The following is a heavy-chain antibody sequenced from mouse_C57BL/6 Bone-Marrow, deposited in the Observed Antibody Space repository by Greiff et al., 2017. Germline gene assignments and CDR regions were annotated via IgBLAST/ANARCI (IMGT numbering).Heavy chain of an antibody. Sequence: EVKLVESGGDLVKPGGSLKLSCAASGFTFSSYGMSWVRQTPDKRLEWVATISSGGSYNYYPDSVKGRFTISRDNAKNTLYLQMSSLKSEDTAMYYCAVFITTGDFDYWGQGTTLTVSS. J-gene: IGHJ2*01. D-gene: IGHD1-1*01. CDR1: GFTFSSYG. V-gene: IGHV5-6*01. CDR3: AVFITTGDFDY. CDR2: ISSGGSYN.